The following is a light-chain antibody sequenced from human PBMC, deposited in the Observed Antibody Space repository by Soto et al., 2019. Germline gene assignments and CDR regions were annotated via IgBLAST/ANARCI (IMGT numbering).Light chain of an antibody. CDR1: SSNNGAGYD. V-gene: IGLV1-40*01. Sequence: QSVLTQPLSVSGAPGQRVTISCTGSSSNNGAGYDVHWYQQLPGTAPKLLIYGNSNRPSGVPDRFSGSKSGTSASLAITGLQAEDEADYYCQSYDSSLSGSVVFGGGTKLTVL. J-gene: IGLJ2*01. CDR3: QSYDSSLSGSVV. CDR2: GNS.